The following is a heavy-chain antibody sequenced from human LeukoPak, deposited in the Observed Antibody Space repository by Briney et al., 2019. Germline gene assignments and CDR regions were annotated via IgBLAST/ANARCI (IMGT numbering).Heavy chain of an antibody. V-gene: IGHV4-39*01. Sequence: PSETLSLTCNVSGGSIRSNLYYWVWIRQPPGKGLEWIGSIYYSGSAYYNPSLKSRVTISVDTSKNQFSLKLSSVTAADTAVYYCARQVAAAVYDYWGQGTLVTVSS. CDR3: ARQVAAAVYDY. CDR1: GGSIRSNLYY. J-gene: IGHJ4*02. D-gene: IGHD6-13*01. CDR2: IYYSGSA.